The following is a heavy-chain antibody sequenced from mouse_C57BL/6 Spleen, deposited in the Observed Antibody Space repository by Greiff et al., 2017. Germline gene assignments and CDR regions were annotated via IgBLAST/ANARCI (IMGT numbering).Heavy chain of an antibody. Sequence: QVQLQQSGAELVRPGTSVKVSCKASGYAFTNYLIEWVKQRPGQGLEWIGVINPGSGGTNYNEKFKGKATLTADKSSSTAYMQLSSLTSADSAVYFCAREGTTAYYWGQGTTLTVSS. D-gene: IGHD1-2*01. CDR1: GYAFTNYL. CDR2: INPGSGGT. J-gene: IGHJ2*01. V-gene: IGHV1-54*01. CDR3: AREGTTAYY.